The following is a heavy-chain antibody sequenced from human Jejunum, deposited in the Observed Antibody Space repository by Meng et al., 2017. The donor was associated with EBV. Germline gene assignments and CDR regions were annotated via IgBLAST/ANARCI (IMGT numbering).Heavy chain of an antibody. J-gene: IGHJ1*01. Sequence: QVQLVQSGGEVKKPGASVKVSCKASGYTLTGYDINWVRKVTGQGLEWMGWINVISGNTGYEQKFQGRITMTRDTSINTAYMELSSLRSDDTAVYYCARVGSPGAEYFQHWGQGTLVTVSS. CDR2: INVISGNT. CDR3: ARVGSPGAEYFQH. V-gene: IGHV1-8*01. D-gene: IGHD1-26*01. CDR1: GYTLTGYD.